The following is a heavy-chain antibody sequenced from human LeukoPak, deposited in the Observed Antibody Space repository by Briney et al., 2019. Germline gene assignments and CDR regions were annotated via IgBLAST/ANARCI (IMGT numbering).Heavy chain of an antibody. CDR2: INPTGDTT. CDR1: GYTFTSHY. J-gene: IGHJ4*02. V-gene: IGHV1-46*01. Sequence: GASVKVSCKASGYTFTSHYMHWVRQAPGQGLEWMGVINPTGDTTRYAQKFQGRVTMTRTTSINTAYMELSGLRSADTAVYYCARGASRSFDYWGQGTLVTVSS. CDR3: ARGASRSFDY.